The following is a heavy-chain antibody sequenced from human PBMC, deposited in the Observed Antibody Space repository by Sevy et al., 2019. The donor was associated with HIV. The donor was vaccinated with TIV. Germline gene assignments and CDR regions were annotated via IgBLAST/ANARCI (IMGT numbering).Heavy chain of an antibody. Sequence: GGSLRLSCSAPGFTFSSYAMHRVRQAPGKGLEWVAVISYDGSNKDYADSVKGRFTISRDNSKNTLYLQMNSLRAEDTAVYYCARELRFLEWLSFVFDYWGQGTLVTVSS. D-gene: IGHD3-3*01. CDR2: ISYDGSNK. J-gene: IGHJ4*02. V-gene: IGHV3-30-3*01. CDR1: GFTFSSYA. CDR3: ARELRFLEWLSFVFDY.